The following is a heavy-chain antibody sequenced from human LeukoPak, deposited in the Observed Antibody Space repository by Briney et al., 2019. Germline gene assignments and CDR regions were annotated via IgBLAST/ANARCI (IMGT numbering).Heavy chain of an antibody. V-gene: IGHV4-39*07. CDR2: IYYSGST. Sequence: SETLSLTCTVSGGSISSSSYYWGWIRQPPGKGLEWIGSIYYSGSTYYNPSLKSRVTISVDTSKNQFSLKLSSVTAADTAVYYCARDSSGWWGYFDYWGQGTLVTVSS. CDR1: GGSISSSSYY. D-gene: IGHD6-19*01. CDR3: ARDSSGWWGYFDY. J-gene: IGHJ4*02.